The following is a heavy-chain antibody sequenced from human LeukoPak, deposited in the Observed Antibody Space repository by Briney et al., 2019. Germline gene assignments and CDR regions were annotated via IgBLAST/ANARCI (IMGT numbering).Heavy chain of an antibody. V-gene: IGHV1-2*02. CDR1: GYTLIGYF. CDR3: ARVGVRGIPRGCFDY. Sequence: ASVKVSCKASGYTLIGYFMHSVRQAPGQGLAWMGWINPNRGGTNYAQKLQGRVTMTRDTSISTADMEVSRLRSDDTAVYYCARVGVRGIPRGCFDYWEQGTLVTVSS. J-gene: IGHJ4*02. D-gene: IGHD3-10*01. CDR2: INPNRGGT.